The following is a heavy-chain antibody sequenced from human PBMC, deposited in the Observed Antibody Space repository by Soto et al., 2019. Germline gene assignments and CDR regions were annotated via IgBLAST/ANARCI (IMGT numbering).Heavy chain of an antibody. CDR3: ARLGGYYQALDT. V-gene: IGHV4-61*05. J-gene: IGHJ5*02. D-gene: IGHD3-22*01. CDR1: GGSISSSSYY. CDR2: IYYTGTT. Sequence: SETLPHTCTVSGGSISSSSYYWGWIPQSPGKGLEWIGYIYYTGTTRYNPSLKSRVTILVDTSKNQFSLKLSSVTAADTAVYYCARLGGYYQALDTWGQGALVTVSS.